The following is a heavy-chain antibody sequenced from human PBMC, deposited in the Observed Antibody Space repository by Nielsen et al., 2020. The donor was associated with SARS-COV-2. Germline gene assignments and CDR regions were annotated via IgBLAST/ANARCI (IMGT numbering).Heavy chain of an antibody. CDR1: GFTFSSYG. CDR2: LWYDGSNE. D-gene: IGHD3-10*01. J-gene: IGHJ4*02. Sequence: GGSLRLSCAASGFTFSSYGMHWVRQAPGKGLEWVASLWYDGSNEYYGESLKGRVTISRDNSKNTLYLQMNSLRAEDTAVYYCARVGVRGVSIDYWGQGTLVTVSS. V-gene: IGHV3-33*08. CDR3: ARVGVRGVSIDY.